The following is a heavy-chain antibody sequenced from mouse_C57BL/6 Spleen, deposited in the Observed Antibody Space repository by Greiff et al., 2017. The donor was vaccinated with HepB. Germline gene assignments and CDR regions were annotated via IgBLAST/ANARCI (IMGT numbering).Heavy chain of an antibody. CDR2: INPYNGGT. J-gene: IGHJ2*01. V-gene: IGHV1-19*01. D-gene: IGHD2-4*01. CDR1: GYTFTDYY. Sequence: VQLQQSGPVLVKPGASVKMSCKASGYTFTDYYMNWVKQSHGKSLEWIGVINPYNGGTSYNQKFKGKATLTVDKSSSTAYMELNSLTSEDSAVYYCARSYDYDGGYFDYWGQGTTLTVSS. CDR3: ARSYDYDGGYFDY.